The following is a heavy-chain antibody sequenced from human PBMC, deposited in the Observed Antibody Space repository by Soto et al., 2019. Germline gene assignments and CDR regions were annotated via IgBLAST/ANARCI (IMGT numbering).Heavy chain of an antibody. V-gene: IGHV3-74*01. CDR2: IGRDGSGT. Sequence: EVQLVESGGGLVQPGGSLRLSCAASGFTFSAYWMHWVRQAPGKGLVWISRIGRDGSGTTYADSVKGRFTISRDNAENKLYVQMTNVRAEDAGVFYCGRCRPGSQHYFEHWGQGILVTVSS. J-gene: IGHJ4*02. D-gene: IGHD3-10*01. CDR3: GRCRPGSQHYFEH. CDR1: GFTFSAYW.